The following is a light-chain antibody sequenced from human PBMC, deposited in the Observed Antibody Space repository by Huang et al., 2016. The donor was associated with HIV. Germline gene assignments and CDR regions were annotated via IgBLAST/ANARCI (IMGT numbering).Light chain of an antibody. Sequence: EILMTQSPATLSVSPGERAALSCRASQSIGTSLAWYQQKPGQTPSLLIYDACIRAAGIPARFSGSGSGTEFTLTVSSLQSEDFAFYYCQQYNDWPPYTFGQGTRLEI. V-gene: IGKV3-15*01. CDR3: QQYNDWPPYT. J-gene: IGKJ2*01. CDR1: QSIGTS. CDR2: DAC.